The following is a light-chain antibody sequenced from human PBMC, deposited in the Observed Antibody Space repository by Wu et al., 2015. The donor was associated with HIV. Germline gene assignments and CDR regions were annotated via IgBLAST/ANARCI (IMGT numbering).Light chain of an antibody. J-gene: IGKJ2*01. CDR1: QSISSTY. V-gene: IGKV3-20*01. Sequence: EIALTQSPGTLSLSPGESATLSCRTSQSISSTYLAWYHQKPGQAPRLLIYGASSRATGVPDRFSGSGSGTDFTLTINNLEPEDFAVYYCQYCGSSPMYTFGLGTKLEIK. CDR3: QYCGSSPMYT. CDR2: GAS.